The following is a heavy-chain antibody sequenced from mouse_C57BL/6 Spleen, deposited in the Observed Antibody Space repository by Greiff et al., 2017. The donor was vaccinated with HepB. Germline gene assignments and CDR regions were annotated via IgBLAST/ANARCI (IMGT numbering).Heavy chain of an antibody. D-gene: IGHD1-1*01. Sequence: VQLQESGAELARPGASVKLSCKASGYTFTSYGISWVKQRTGQGLEWIGEIYPRSGNTYYNEKFKGKATLTADKSSSTAYMELRSLTSEDSAVYFCARDYGSSYEAMDYWGQGTSVTVSS. J-gene: IGHJ4*01. CDR3: ARDYGSSYEAMDY. CDR1: GYTFTSYG. CDR2: IYPRSGNT. V-gene: IGHV1-81*01.